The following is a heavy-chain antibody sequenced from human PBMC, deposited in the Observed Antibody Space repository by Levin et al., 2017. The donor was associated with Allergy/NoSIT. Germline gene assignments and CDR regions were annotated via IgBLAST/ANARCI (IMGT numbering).Heavy chain of an antibody. CDR1: GFTFSTSW. V-gene: IGHV3-7*01. D-gene: IGHD2-8*02. J-gene: IGHJ4*02. Sequence: QAGGSLRLSCAASGFTFSTSWMGWVRQAPGKGLECVAIIKQDGSEKYYVDSVKGRFTISRDNAKNSLDLQMNGLIPDDTAVYYCARDYWRSYDYWGQGTVVTVTS. CDR2: IKQDGSEK. CDR3: ARDYWRSYDY.